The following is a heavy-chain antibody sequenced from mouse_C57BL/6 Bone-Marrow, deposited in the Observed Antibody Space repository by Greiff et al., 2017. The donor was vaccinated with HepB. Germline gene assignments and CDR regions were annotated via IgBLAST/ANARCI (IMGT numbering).Heavy chain of an antibody. Sequence: DVQLVESGGGLVKPGGSLKLSCAASGFTFSDYGMHWVRQAPEKGLEWVAYISSGSSTIYYADTVKGRFTISRDNAKNTLFLQMTSLRSEDTAMYYCARYYGSSYYAMDYWGQGTSVTVSS. CDR3: ARYYGSSYYAMDY. CDR2: ISSGSSTI. J-gene: IGHJ4*01. D-gene: IGHD1-1*01. V-gene: IGHV5-17*01. CDR1: GFTFSDYG.